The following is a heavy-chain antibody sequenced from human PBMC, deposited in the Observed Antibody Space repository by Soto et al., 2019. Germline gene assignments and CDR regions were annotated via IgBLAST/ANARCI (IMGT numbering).Heavy chain of an antibody. D-gene: IGHD2-15*01. Sequence: ASVKVSCKASGYTFIKCFIHWVRQAPGQGLEWMAIAHPTNGETTYAQNLQGRVTVTSDTSTSTVHMELSSLRSEDTAIYYCAREEIGGSGSCYNYWGQGTRVTVSS. J-gene: IGHJ4*02. CDR1: GYTFIKCF. CDR2: AHPTNGET. CDR3: AREEIGGSGSCYNY. V-gene: IGHV1-46*01.